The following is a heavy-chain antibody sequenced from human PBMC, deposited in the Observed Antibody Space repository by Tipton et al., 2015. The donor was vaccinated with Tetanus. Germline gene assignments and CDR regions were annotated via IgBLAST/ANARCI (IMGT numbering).Heavy chain of an antibody. V-gene: IGHV4-61*01. CDR1: GDSVRSGSYY. CDR2: IDYSGST. D-gene: IGHD1-14*01. J-gene: IGHJ4*02. Sequence: TLSLTCTVSGDSVRSGSYYWSWIRQPPGKELEWIGYIDYSGSTNYNPSLKSRLIISADTSKNQFSLRLSSVTAADTAVYYCASYKTPYYFDYWGRGTLVTVSS. CDR3: ASYKTPYYFDY.